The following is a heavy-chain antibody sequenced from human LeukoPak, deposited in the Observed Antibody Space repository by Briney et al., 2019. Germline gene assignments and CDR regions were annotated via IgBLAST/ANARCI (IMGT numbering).Heavy chain of an antibody. CDR3: ARQTGSGLFILP. D-gene: IGHD3/OR15-3a*01. Sequence: PSETLSLTCTVSGGSISSSSYYWGWIRQPPGKGLEGIGSIYYSGNTYYNASLKSQVSISIDTSKNQFSLRLTSVTAADTAVYYCARQTGSGLFILPGGQGTLVTVSS. CDR1: GGSISSSSYY. CDR2: IYYSGNT. J-gene: IGHJ4*02. V-gene: IGHV4-39*01.